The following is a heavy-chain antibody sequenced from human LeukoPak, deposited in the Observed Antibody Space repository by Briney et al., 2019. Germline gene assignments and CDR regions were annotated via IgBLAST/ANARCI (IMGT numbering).Heavy chain of an antibody. J-gene: IGHJ4*02. Sequence: ASVKVSCKASGYTFSGFYINWVRQAPGQGLEWMGWINPKNGDTHYAQDFLGRVTMTRDTSISTAYMELSRLTSDDTAVYYCARDGRLRNGYDNFYIWGQGAMLTVSS. D-gene: IGHD5-18*01. CDR3: ARDGRLRNGYDNFYI. CDR1: GYTFSGFY. CDR2: INPKNGDT. V-gene: IGHV1-2*02.